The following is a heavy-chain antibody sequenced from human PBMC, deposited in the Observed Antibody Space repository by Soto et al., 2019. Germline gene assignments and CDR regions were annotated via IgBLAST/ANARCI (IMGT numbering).Heavy chain of an antibody. CDR3: ARHIAATGPDF. J-gene: IGHJ4*02. D-gene: IGHD6-13*01. Sequence: XXSLKISCKGSAYSFTNYWIGWVRQMPGKGLEWMGXIYPGXPDTRYKTSLQXXVTISADXXISTAYPHWSSLNDSDTAMYYCARHIAATGPDFWGQGALVTVPQ. CDR2: IYPGXPDT. V-gene: IGHV5-51*01. CDR1: AYSFTNYW.